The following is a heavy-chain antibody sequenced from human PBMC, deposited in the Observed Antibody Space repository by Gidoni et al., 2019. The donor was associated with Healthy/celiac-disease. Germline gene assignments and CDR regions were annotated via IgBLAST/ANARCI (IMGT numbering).Heavy chain of an antibody. D-gene: IGHD3-10*01. Sequence: QVQLVQSGAEVKKPGASVKVSCKASGSTFTSNYMHWVRQAPGQGLEWMGIINPSGGSTSYAQKFQGRVTMTRDTSTSTCYMELSSLRSEDTAVYYCARDSFAGVVLWFGDQAGAFDIWGQGTMVTVSS. V-gene: IGHV1-46*01. CDR3: ARDSFAGVVLWFGDQAGAFDI. J-gene: IGHJ3*02. CDR1: GSTFTSNY. CDR2: INPSGGST.